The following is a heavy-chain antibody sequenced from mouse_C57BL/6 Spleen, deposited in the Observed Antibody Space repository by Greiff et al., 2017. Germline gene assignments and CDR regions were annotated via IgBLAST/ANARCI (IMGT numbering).Heavy chain of an antibody. CDR1: GYTFTDYE. CDR3: TREGYYGSSYNY. D-gene: IGHD1-1*01. V-gene: IGHV1-15*01. J-gene: IGHJ2*01. CDR2: IDPETGGT. Sequence: QVQLQQSGAELVRPGASVTLSCKASGYTFTDYEMHWVKQTPVHGLEWIGAIDPETGGTAYNQKFKGKAILTADKSSITAYMELRSLTSEDSAVYYCTREGYYGSSYNYWGQGTTLTVSS.